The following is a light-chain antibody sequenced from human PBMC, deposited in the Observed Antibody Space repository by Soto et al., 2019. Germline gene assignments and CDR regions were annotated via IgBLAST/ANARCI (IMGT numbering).Light chain of an antibody. J-gene: IGKJ5*01. CDR1: QSVLYSSNNKNY. Sequence: DIVMTQSPDSLAVSLGERATINCKSSQSVLYSSNNKNYLAWYLQKPGQSPQLLIYLASNRASGVPDRFSGSGSGTDFTLKISRVEAEDVGVYYCMQALQTLSITFGQGTRLEIK. V-gene: IGKV4-1*01. CDR2: LAS. CDR3: MQALQTLSIT.